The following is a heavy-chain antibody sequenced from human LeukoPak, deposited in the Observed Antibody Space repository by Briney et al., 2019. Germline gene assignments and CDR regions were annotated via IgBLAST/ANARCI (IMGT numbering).Heavy chain of an antibody. CDR3: ARLFRPDSSGYYYSN. J-gene: IGHJ4*02. D-gene: IGHD3-22*01. CDR2: INHSGST. Sequence: PSETLSLTCAVYGGSFSGYYWSWIRQPPGKGLEWIGEINHSGSTNYNPSLKSRVTISVDTSKSQFSLKLSSVTAADTAVYYCARLFRPDSSGYYYSNWGQGTLVTVSS. V-gene: IGHV4-34*01. CDR1: GGSFSGYY.